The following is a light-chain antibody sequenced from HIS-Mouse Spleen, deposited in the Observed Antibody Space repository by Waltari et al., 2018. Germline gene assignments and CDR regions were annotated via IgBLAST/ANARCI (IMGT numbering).Light chain of an antibody. J-gene: IGKJ4*01. CDR3: QQRSST. V-gene: IGKV3-11*01. CDR2: DAS. Sequence: EIVLTQSPATLSLAPGELATLYCRASQSVSSYLAWYQQKPGQAPRLLIYDASNRATGIPARFSGSGSGTDFTLTISSLEPEDFAVYYCQQRSSTFGGGTKVEIK. CDR1: QSVSSY.